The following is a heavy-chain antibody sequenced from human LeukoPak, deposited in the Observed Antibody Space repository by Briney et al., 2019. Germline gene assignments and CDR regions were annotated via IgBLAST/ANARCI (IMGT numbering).Heavy chain of an antibody. V-gene: IGHV4-38-2*02. CDR1: GYSISSGYY. Sequence: NPSETLSLTCTVSGYSISSGYYWGWIRQPPGKGLEWIGSIYHSGSTYYNPSLKSRVTISVDTSKNQFSLKLSSVTAADTAVYYCAREFEMATTDYWGQGTLVTVSS. CDR2: IYHSGST. J-gene: IGHJ4*02. D-gene: IGHD5-24*01. CDR3: AREFEMATTDY.